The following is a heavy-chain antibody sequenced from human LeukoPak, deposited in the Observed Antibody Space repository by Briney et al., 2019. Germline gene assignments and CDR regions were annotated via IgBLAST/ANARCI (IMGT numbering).Heavy chain of an antibody. Sequence: PGGSLRLSCAASGFTFSSYARSWVRQAPGKGLQWVSAIGGDGGTTYYTATVKARFTIYRDNPKTPLYLQINSLSAEDTAVYYCAKDTLVGATPYYFDYWGQGTLVTVSS. D-gene: IGHD1-26*01. J-gene: IGHJ4*02. CDR2: IGGDGGTT. CDR1: GFTFSSYA. CDR3: AKDTLVGATPYYFDY. V-gene: IGHV3-23*01.